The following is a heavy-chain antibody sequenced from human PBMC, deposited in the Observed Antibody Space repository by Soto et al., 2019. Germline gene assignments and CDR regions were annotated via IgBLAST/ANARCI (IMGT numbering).Heavy chain of an antibody. V-gene: IGHV3-23*01. Sequence: GGSLRLSCAASGFTFTNYGLSWVRQAPGKGLDWVATVSGDASNTHYADSVEGRFTISRDNSKSILFLQMKSLRVEDTAIYYCARDVRASGEMFDYWGQGTQVTVSS. CDR2: VSGDASNT. J-gene: IGHJ4*02. CDR3: ARDVRASGEMFDY. CDR1: GFTFTNYG. D-gene: IGHD4-17*01.